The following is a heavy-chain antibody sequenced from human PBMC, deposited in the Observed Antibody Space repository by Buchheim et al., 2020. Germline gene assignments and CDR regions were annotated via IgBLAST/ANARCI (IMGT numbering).Heavy chain of an antibody. D-gene: IGHD4-23*01. V-gene: IGHV3-33*01. CDR3: ARDWRGGYSHIDY. CDR2: IWYDGSNK. Sequence: QVKMVESGGGVVQPGRSLRLSCAASGFTFSSYGMHWVRQAPGKGLEWVAVIWYDGSNKYYADSVKGRFTISRDNSKKPLYLQMNSLRAEDTAVYYCARDWRGGYSHIDYWGQGTL. CDR1: GFTFSSYG. J-gene: IGHJ4*02.